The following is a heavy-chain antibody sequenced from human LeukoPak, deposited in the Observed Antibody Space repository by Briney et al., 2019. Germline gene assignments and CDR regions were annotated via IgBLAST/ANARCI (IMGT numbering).Heavy chain of an antibody. CDR1: GGTFSSHA. CDR3: ATFEYSSSSVASWFDP. D-gene: IGHD6-6*01. J-gene: IGHJ5*02. CDR2: IIPIFGTA. Sequence: SVKVSCKASGGTFSSHAISWVRQAPGQGLEWMGGIIPIFGTANYAQKFQGRVTITADKSTSTAYMELSSLRSEDTAVYYCATFEYSSSSVASWFDPWGQGTLVTVSS. V-gene: IGHV1-69*06.